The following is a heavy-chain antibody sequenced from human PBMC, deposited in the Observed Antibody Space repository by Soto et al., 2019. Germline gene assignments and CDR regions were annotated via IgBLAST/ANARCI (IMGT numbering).Heavy chain of an antibody. V-gene: IGHV1-3*01. CDR1: GYTFTSYA. CDR2: INAGNGNT. Sequence: ASVKVSCKASGYTFTSYAMHWVRQAPGQRLEWMGWINAGNGNTKYSQKFQGRVTITRDTSASTAYMELSSLRSEDTAVYYCAREQFITIFGVVQNWFDPWGQGTLLTVSS. CDR3: AREQFITIFGVVQNWFDP. J-gene: IGHJ5*02. D-gene: IGHD3-3*01.